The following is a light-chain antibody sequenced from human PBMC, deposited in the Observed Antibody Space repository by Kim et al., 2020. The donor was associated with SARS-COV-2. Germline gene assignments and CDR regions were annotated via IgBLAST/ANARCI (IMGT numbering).Light chain of an antibody. CDR3: SSLTSSITYV. CDR2: DVS. J-gene: IGLJ1*01. CDR1: YNH. Sequence: YNHVSWYQQHPGKAPKLMIYDVSEWPSGISTRFSGSKSGNTASLTISWLQADDEADYYCSSLTSSITYVFGTGTKVTVL. V-gene: IGLV2-14*04.